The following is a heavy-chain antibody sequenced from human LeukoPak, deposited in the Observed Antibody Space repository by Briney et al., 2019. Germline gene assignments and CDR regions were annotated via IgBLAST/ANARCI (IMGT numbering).Heavy chain of an antibody. CDR1: GFTFSSYD. J-gene: IGHJ3*02. Sequence: GGSLRLSCAASGFTFSSYDMHWVRQATGKGLEWVSAIGTAGDTYYPGSVKGRFTISRENAKNSLYLQMNSLRAEDTAVYYCARGLTYYYDSSGLEDDAFDIWGQGTMVTVSS. CDR3: ARGLTYYYDSSGLEDDAFDI. CDR2: IGTAGDT. D-gene: IGHD3-22*01. V-gene: IGHV3-13*01.